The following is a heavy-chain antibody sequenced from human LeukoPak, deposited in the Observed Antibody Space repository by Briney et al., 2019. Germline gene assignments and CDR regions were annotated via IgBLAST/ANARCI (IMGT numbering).Heavy chain of an antibody. J-gene: IGHJ4*02. D-gene: IGHD5-18*01. CDR2: ISGGPVST. Sequence: GGSLRLSCAASGFSFSGFGMSWVRQAPGKGLEWVSGISGGPVSTSYADSVKGRFTISRDNSKNMLYMKMNSLRVEDTAVYYCARGGRDTAMDFDYWGQGTLVTVSS. CDR1: GFSFSGFG. V-gene: IGHV3-23*01. CDR3: ARGGRDTAMDFDY.